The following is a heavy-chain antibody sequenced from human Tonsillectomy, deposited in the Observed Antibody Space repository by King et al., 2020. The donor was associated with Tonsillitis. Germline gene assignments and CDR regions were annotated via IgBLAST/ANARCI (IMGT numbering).Heavy chain of an antibody. CDR2: INPNSGGT. CDR1: GYTFTGYY. D-gene: IGHD7-27*01. Sequence: QLVQSGAEVKKPGASVKVSCKASGYTFTGYYMHWVRQAPGQGLEWMGWINPNSGGTNYAQTFQGRVTMTRDTSISTAYMELSRLRSDDTAVYYCARAQHPNWGSSTDYWGQGTLVTVSS. J-gene: IGHJ4*02. V-gene: IGHV1-2*02. CDR3: ARAQHPNWGSSTDY.